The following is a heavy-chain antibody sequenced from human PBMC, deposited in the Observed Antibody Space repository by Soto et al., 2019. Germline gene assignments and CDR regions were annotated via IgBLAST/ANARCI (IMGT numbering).Heavy chain of an antibody. Sequence: QLQLQESGPGLVKPSETLSLTCTVSGGSISSSSYYWGWIRQPPGKGLEWIGSIYYSGSTYYNPSLKSRVTISVDTSKNQFSLKLSSVTAADTAVYYCAGPIPDDGGEPNSWYAFDIWGQGTMVTVSS. J-gene: IGHJ3*02. CDR1: GGSISSSSYY. V-gene: IGHV4-39*01. CDR3: AGPIPDDGGEPNSWYAFDI. CDR2: IYYSGST. D-gene: IGHD3-10*01.